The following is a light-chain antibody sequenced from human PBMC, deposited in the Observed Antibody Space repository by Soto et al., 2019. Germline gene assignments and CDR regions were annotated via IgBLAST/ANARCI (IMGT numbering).Light chain of an antibody. CDR2: SAS. CDR3: QQLNRFPRT. V-gene: IGKV1-9*01. J-gene: IGKJ1*01. Sequence: DMQLTQSPSFLSASVGDRVTITCRASQDISSYLAWYQQRPGKVPRFLAHSASTLQSGVPSRFSATGSGTTFTLTIGNRQPENITNYYCQQLNRFPRTFGQGTKVEV. CDR1: QDISSY.